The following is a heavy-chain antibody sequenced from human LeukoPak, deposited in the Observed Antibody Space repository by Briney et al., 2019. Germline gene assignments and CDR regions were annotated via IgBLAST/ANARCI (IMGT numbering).Heavy chain of an antibody. Sequence: ASVTVSCKVSGYTLTELSMHWVRQAPGKGLEWMGGFDPEDGETIYAQKFQGRVTMTEDTSTDTAYMELSSLRSEDTAVYYCATGLSYYDILTGYRDWGQGTLVTVSS. V-gene: IGHV1-24*01. D-gene: IGHD3-9*01. CDR2: FDPEDGET. CDR1: GYTLTELS. CDR3: ATGLSYYDILTGYRD. J-gene: IGHJ4*02.